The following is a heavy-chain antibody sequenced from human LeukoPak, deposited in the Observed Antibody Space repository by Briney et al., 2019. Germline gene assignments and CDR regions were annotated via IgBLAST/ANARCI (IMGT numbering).Heavy chain of an antibody. D-gene: IGHD3-10*01. CDR2: IIPILGIA. Sequence: VASVKVSCKASGGTFSSYTISWVRQAPGQGLEWMGRIIPILGIANYAQKFQGRVTITADKSTSTAYMELSSLRSEDTAVYYCARAPRITMVRGVIYWFDPWGQGTLVTVSS. CDR3: ARAPRITMVRGVIYWFDP. CDR1: GGTFSSYT. V-gene: IGHV1-69*02. J-gene: IGHJ5*02.